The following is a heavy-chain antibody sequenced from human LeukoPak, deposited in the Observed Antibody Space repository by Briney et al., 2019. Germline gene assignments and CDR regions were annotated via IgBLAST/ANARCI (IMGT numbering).Heavy chain of an antibody. J-gene: IGHJ4*02. CDR3: ARDQQELLGFDY. Sequence: AGGSLRLSCAASGFTFSSYSMNWVRQAPGKGLEWVSSISSSSSYIYYADSVKGRFTISRDNAKNSLYLQMNSLRAEDTAVYYCARDQQELLGFDYWGQGTLVTVSS. CDR2: ISSSSSYI. V-gene: IGHV3-21*01. D-gene: IGHD1-7*01. CDR1: GFTFSSYS.